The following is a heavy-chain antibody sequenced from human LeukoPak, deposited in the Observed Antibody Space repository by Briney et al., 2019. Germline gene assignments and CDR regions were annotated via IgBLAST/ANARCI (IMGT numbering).Heavy chain of an antibody. V-gene: IGHV3-7*01. J-gene: IGHJ4*02. CDR1: GLTFRSFW. Sequence: GGSLRLSCVASGLTFRSFWMTWARQAPGKGLEWVANINEDGSEENYVDSVKGRFTIVRDNAKNSLSLQMNSLRAEDSAVYYCATGGHLDYWGQGTRVTVSS. CDR2: INEDGSEE. D-gene: IGHD3-16*01. CDR3: ATGGHLDY.